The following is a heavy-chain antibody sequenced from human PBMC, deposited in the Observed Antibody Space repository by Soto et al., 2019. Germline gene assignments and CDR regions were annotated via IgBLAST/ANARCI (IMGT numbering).Heavy chain of an antibody. CDR3: AREGNPGRWQKPLDF. D-gene: IGHD1-26*01. J-gene: IGHJ4*02. CDR2: IYNSGST. V-gene: IGHV4-61*08. Sequence: SETLSLTCTVSGGSISSGGYYWSWSRQPPGKGLEWIGYIYNSGSTNYNPSLKSRVTISVDTSKNQFSLKLISVTAADTAIFFWAREGNPGRWQKPLDFWGQGTLVTVSS. CDR1: GGSISSGGYY.